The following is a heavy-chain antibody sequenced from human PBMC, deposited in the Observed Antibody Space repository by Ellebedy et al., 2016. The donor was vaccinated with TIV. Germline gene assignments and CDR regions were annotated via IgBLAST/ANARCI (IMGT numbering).Heavy chain of an antibody. CDR3: AKGAYKWFDT. Sequence: PGGSLRLSCAASGFSFYSEAMSWVRQAPGKGLEWVSAISASGVNIYYADSVKGRFTISRDNSKNSLYVQMNNLRVEDTATYYCAKGAYKWFDTWGQGTLVTVSS. CDR2: ISASGVNI. J-gene: IGHJ5*02. CDR1: GFSFYSEA. V-gene: IGHV3-23*01.